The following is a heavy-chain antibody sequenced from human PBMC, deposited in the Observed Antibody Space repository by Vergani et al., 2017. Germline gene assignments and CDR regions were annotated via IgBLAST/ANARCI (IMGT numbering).Heavy chain of an antibody. CDR1: GYTFTSYD. V-gene: IGHV1-8*01. CDR3: ARALGVRFLEWFLSFDP. D-gene: IGHD3-3*01. CDR2: MNPNSGNT. J-gene: IGHJ5*02. Sequence: QVQLVQSGAEVKKPGASVKVSCKASGYTFTSYDINWVRQATGQGLEWMGWMNPNSGNTGYAQKFQGRVTMTRNTSISTAYMELSSLRSEDTAVYYCARALGVRFLEWFLSFDPWGQGTLVTVSS.